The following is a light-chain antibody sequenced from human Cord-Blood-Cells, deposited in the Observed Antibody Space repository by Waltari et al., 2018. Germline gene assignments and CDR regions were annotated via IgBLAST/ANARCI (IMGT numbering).Light chain of an antibody. CDR1: SSDVGGYNY. V-gene: IGLV2-14*01. CDR2: EVG. Sequence: QSALTQPASVSGSPGQSITLSCTGTSSDVGGYNYVSWYQPHPGKAPKLMIYEVGNRPSGGSSRFSGSNSGNTASLTISGVQAEEEADYYCSSYTSSSAVVFGGGTKLTVL. CDR3: SSYTSSSAVV. J-gene: IGLJ2*01.